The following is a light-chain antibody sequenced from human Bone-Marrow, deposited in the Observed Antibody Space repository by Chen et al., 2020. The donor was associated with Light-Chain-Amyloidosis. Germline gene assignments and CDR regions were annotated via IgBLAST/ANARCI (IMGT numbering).Light chain of an antibody. V-gene: IGLV3-21*02. CDR2: DDS. Sequence: SYVLTQPSSVSVAPGQTATIACGGNNIRSTSVHWYQQTPGQAPLLVVYDDSDRPSGSLERLSGSNSGNTSTLTISRVEAGDEADYYCQVLDRSSDRPVFGGGTKLTGL. CDR1: NIRSTS. J-gene: IGLJ3*02. CDR3: QVLDRSSDRPV.